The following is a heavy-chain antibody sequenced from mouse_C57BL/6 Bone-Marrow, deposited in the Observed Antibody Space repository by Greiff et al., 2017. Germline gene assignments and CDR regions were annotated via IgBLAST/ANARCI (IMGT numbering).Heavy chain of an antibody. CDR2: IDPEIGAT. Sequence: EVQLVESGAELVRPGASVKLSCTASGFNIKDDYIHWVKQRPEQGLEWIGWIDPEIGATEYASKFQGKATITSDTSSNTASLQLSSLPSEDTAVYYCSSFDGNYVEFWGQGTPLPVAS. D-gene: IGHD2-3*01. CDR3: SSFDGNYVEF. V-gene: IGHV14-4*01. J-gene: IGHJ2*01. CDR1: GFNIKDDY.